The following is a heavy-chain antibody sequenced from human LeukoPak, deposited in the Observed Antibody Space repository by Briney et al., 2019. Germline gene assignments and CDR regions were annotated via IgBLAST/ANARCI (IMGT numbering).Heavy chain of an antibody. CDR1: GGSISSGGYY. D-gene: IGHD2-2*03. V-gene: IGHV4-31*03. J-gene: IGHJ3*02. Sequence: SETLSLTCTVSGGSISSGGYYWRWIRQHPGKGLEWIGYIYYSGSTYYNPSLKSRVTISVDTSKNQFSLKLSSVTAADTAVYYCARVDADAFDIWGQGTMVTVSS. CDR2: IYYSGST. CDR3: ARVDADAFDI.